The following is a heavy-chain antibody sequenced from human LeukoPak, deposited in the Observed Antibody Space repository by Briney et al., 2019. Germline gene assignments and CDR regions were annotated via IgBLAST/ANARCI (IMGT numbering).Heavy chain of an antibody. CDR3: ASSSWNGVGLDY. CDR1: GFTFSSYA. D-gene: IGHD1-1*01. V-gene: IGHV3-30*04. CDR2: ISYDGSSK. Sequence: GRSLRLSCAASGFTFSSYAMHWVRQAPGKGLEWVAVISYDGSSKYYADSVKGRFTISRDNSKNTLYLQMNSLRAEDTAVYYCASSSWNGVGLDYWGQGTLVTVSS. J-gene: IGHJ4*02.